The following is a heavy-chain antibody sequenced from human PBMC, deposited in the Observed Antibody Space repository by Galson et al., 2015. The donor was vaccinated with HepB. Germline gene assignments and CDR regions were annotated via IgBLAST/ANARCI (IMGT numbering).Heavy chain of an antibody. Sequence: SVKVSCKASGYTFSNYGISWVRQAPGQGLEWMGWISAHNGNTNYAQKIQGRVIMTTDTSTSTAYMDLRSLRSDDTAVYYCARDYYDISGYYQDYYYYGMDVWGQGTTVTVSS. CDR2: ISAHNGNT. V-gene: IGHV1-18*04. CDR3: ARDYYDISGYYQDYYYYGMDV. J-gene: IGHJ6*02. CDR1: GYTFSNYG. D-gene: IGHD3-22*01.